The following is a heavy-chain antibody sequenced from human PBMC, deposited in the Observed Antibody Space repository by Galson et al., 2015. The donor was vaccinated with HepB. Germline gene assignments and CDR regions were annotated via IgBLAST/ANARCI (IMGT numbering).Heavy chain of an antibody. Sequence: ETLSLTCTVSGGSISSYYWSWIRQPPGKGLEWIGYIYYSGSTNYNPSLKSRVTISVDTSKNQFSLKLSSVTAADTAVYYCARSLKGYCSGGSCYLGPWFDPWGQGTLVTVSS. V-gene: IGHV4-59*01. D-gene: IGHD2-15*01. CDR2: IYYSGST. CDR1: GGSISSYY. CDR3: ARSLKGYCSGGSCYLGPWFDP. J-gene: IGHJ5*02.